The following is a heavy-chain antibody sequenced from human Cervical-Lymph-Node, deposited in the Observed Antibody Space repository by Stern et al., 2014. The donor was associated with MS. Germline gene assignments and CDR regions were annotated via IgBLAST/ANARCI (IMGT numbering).Heavy chain of an antibody. CDR1: GASISSSY. CDR3: AKWGTGGYGHFDY. CDR2: IYYSGIT. Sequence: QVQLQESGPGLVKPSETLSLTCTVSGASISSSYLSWIRQPPGKGPEWIAYIYYSGITNYNPSLRNRVTISVDMAKNQFSLKVTSVTAADTAVYYCAKWGTGGYGHFDYWGQGSLVTVSS. D-gene: IGHD3-16*01. V-gene: IGHV4-59*01. J-gene: IGHJ4*02.